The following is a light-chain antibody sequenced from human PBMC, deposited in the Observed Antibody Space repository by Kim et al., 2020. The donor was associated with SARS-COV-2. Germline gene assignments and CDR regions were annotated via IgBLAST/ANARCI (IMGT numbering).Light chain of an antibody. CDR2: DAS. Sequence: ASVGDSVTITCQASQDITTSVNWYQQKPGEGPKLLIYDASNLETGVPPRFSGSGSGTDFTFSISTLHPEDIATYYCHQYHSFPLTFGLGTRLEIK. CDR1: QDITTS. CDR3: HQYHSFPLT. J-gene: IGKJ5*01. V-gene: IGKV1-33*01.